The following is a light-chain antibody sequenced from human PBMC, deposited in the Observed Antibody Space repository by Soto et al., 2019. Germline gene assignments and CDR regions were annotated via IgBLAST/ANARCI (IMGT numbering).Light chain of an antibody. CDR3: QQYNTYSPWT. Sequence: DIQMTQSPSSLSASVGDRVTITCRASQSISNYLNWYQQKPGNAPKLLISDASNLVSGVPSRFSGSGSGTEFTLTINSLQPDDFATYYCQQYNTYSPWTFGQGTKVDIK. J-gene: IGKJ1*01. V-gene: IGKV1-5*01. CDR1: QSISNY. CDR2: DAS.